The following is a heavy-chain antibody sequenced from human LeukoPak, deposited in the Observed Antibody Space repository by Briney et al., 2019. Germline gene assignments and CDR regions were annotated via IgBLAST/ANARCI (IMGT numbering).Heavy chain of an antibody. CDR2: IITSGRST. D-gene: IGHD3-10*01. Sequence: QSGGSLRLSCAASGCSFSNYSSRWVRQPPGKGLEWVSTIITSGRSTYYPTPRKGRFTTPRNNSKKTLLLQRAGLRAEDTAIYYCAKVPYSDYGSGRPPFMDVWGEGATVAVSS. CDR3: AKVPYSDYGSGRPPFMDV. CDR1: GCSFSNYS. V-gene: IGHV3-23*01. J-gene: IGHJ6*04.